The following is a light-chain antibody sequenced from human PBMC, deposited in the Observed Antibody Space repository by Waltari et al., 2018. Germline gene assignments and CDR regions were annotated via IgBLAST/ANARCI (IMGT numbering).Light chain of an antibody. J-gene: IGKJ3*01. CDR3: QQYNSPLFT. CDR2: KAS. V-gene: IGKV1-5*03. CDR1: QSISSW. Sequence: DIQMTQSPSTLSASVGDRVTITCRASQSISSWLTWYQQKPGKAPKLLIYKASSVESGVPSRFSGSGSGTEFTLTISSLQPDDFATYYCQQYNSPLFTFGPGTKVDIK.